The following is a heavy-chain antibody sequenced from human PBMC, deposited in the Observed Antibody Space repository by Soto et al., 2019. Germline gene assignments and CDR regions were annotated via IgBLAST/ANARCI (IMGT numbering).Heavy chain of an antibody. CDR1: GLSFSTYG. D-gene: IGHD3-16*01. CDR3: VKFRGRAYHYYYMDV. J-gene: IGHJ6*03. CDR2: GGSGGST. V-gene: IGHV3-23*01. Sequence: DVQLLESGGGLAQRGGSLRLSCADSGLSFSTYGVTWVRQAPGKGLEWVSYGGSGGSTYYADSVKGRFTISRDNSKNTLYLQMNSLRAEDTAVYYCVKFRGRAYHYYYMDVWGNGTTVTVSS.